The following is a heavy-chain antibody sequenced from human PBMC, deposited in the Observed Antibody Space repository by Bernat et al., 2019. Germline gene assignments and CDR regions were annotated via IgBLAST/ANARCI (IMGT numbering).Heavy chain of an antibody. CDR3: ARGPNYAALDI. CDR1: GFTSSTSW. J-gene: IGHJ3*02. D-gene: IGHD5-24*01. Sequence: EVHLVESGGGLVQPGGSLRLSCAASGFTSSTSWMAWVRQAPGKGLEGVANINIDGTQIYYVDSLRGRFTWSRDNAKTSLYLQMSSLRAEDTAVYYCARGPNYAALDIWGQGTMVTVSS. V-gene: IGHV3-7*03. CDR2: INIDGTQI.